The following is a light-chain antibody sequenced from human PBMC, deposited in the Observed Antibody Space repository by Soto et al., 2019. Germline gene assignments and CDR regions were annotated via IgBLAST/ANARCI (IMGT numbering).Light chain of an antibody. Sequence: QSALTQPASVSGSTGQSITISSTGTSSDVGGYNYVYWYQQHTGKAPKLIIYDVTNRPSGVSTRFSGSKSGNTASLTITGLQAEDVADYYCISHTSSSTLVFGTGTKLTVL. CDR2: DVT. V-gene: IGLV2-14*01. J-gene: IGLJ1*01. CDR1: SSDVGGYNY. CDR3: ISHTSSSTLV.